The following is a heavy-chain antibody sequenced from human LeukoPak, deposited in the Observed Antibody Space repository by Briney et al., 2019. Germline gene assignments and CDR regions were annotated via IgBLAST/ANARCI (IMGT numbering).Heavy chain of an antibody. D-gene: IGHD1-26*01. CDR3: ATSIVGLTYDGHFQH. V-gene: IGHV3-53*01. J-gene: IGHJ1*01. CDR2: INGGST. CDR1: GFAVSSNH. Sequence: GSLRLSCAASGFAVSSNHMNWVRQAPGKGLEWVSVINGGSTYYADSVKGRFTISRDNSKNTLYLQMNSLRAEDTAVYYCATSIVGLTYDGHFQHWGQGTLVTVSS.